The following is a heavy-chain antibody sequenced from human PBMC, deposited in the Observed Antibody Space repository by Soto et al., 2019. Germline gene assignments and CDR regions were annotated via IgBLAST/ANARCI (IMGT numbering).Heavy chain of an antibody. J-gene: IGHJ4*02. Sequence: ASVKVSCKASGYTFTGYYMHWVRQAPGQGLEWMGWINPNSGGTNYAQKFQGRVTMTRDTSISTAYMELSRLRSDDTAVYYRVCGSGPERPFSYWGQGTLVTVSS. CDR1: GYTFTGYY. D-gene: IGHD6-19*01. V-gene: IGHV1-2*02. CDR2: INPNSGGT. CDR3: VCGSGPERPFSY.